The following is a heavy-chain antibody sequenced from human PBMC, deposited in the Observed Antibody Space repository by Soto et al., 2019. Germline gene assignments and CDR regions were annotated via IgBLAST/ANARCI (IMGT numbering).Heavy chain of an antibody. V-gene: IGHV4-39*01. CDR2: IYYSGST. J-gene: IGHJ5*02. Sequence: QLQLQESGPGLVKPSETLSLTCTVSGGSISSSSYYWGWIRQPPGKGLEWIGSIYYSGSTYYNPSLKSRVTISVDTSKNQFSLKLSSVTAADTAVYYCSRPNRPLYSSSWYFWFDPWGQGTLVTVSS. CDR1: GGSISSSSYY. D-gene: IGHD6-13*01. CDR3: SRPNRPLYSSSWYFWFDP.